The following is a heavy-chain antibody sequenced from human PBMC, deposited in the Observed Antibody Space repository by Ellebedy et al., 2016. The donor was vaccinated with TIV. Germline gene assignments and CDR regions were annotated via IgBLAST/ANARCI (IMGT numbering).Heavy chain of an antibody. CDR3: ARGGAGSYIDALDV. CDR1: GFTFSNYN. V-gene: IGHV3-21*04. CDR2: IISSSSYK. Sequence: GGSLRLXXAASGFTFSNYNMNWFRQAPGKGLDWVSSIISSSSYKYYADSVKGRFTISRDNAKNSLYLQMNSLRADDTAIYYCARGGAGSYIDALDVWGQGITVTVSS. D-gene: IGHD3-9*01. J-gene: IGHJ6*02.